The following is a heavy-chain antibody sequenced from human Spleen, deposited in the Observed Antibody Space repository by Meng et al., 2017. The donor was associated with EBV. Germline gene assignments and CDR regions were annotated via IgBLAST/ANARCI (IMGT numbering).Heavy chain of an antibody. Sequence: ITLKESGPPPVKPTQTLTVTCTFSGFSLTSRGVGVGWIRQPPGKALEWLALVYWDDDDRFSPSLRSRLTVTKDTSKDRVVLRMTNVDPVDTATYYCAHTAASGDFLLPDFDNWGRGTLVTVSS. J-gene: IGHJ4*02. CDR2: VYWDDDD. CDR3: AHTAASGDFLLPDFDN. V-gene: IGHV2-5*02. D-gene: IGHD3-10*01. CDR1: GFSLTSRGVG.